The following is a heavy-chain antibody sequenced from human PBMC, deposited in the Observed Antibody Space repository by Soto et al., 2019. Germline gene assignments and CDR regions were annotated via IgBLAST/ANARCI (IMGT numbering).Heavy chain of an antibody. CDR3: ARIMTGTAYYFDF. CDR1: GFSLTTSGMC. J-gene: IGHJ4*02. CDR2: IDWDDDK. V-gene: IGHV2-70*01. Sequence: SGPTLVNPTETLTLPCTFSGFSLTTSGMCVSWIRQPPGRALEWLGFIDWDDDKFYSTSLKTRLTISKDTSKNQVILKMANMDPVDTATYYCARIMTGTAYYFDFWGQGALVTVSS. D-gene: IGHD1-7*01.